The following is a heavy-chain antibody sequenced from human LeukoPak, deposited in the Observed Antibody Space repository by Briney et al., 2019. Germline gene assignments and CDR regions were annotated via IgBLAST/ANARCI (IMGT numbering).Heavy chain of an antibody. J-gene: IGHJ3*02. CDR2: IKQEVSEK. CDR1: GFTLSRYW. D-gene: IGHD6-13*01. V-gene: IGHV3-7*01. CDR3: ARQGISRRGSCDI. Sequence: GGSMTLSCAASGFTLSRYWVSWVRPAPGKGLGWVANIKQEVSEKYYVDSVKGRFTISRDNAKNSPDQPMNSLRAEDTAVYYCARQGISRRGSCDIGGQGTMLTVSS.